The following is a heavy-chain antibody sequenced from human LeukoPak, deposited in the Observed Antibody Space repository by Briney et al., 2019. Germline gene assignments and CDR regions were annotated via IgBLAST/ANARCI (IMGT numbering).Heavy chain of an antibody. D-gene: IGHD6-13*01. CDR2: IYYSGST. V-gene: IGHV4-59*01. CDR1: GGSISSYY. CDR3: ASSKYVYSSSWNFDP. J-gene: IGHJ5*02. Sequence: SETLSLTCTVSGGSISSYYWSWIRQPPGKGLEWIGYIYYSGSTNYNPSLKSRVTISVDTSKNQFSLKLSSVTAADTAVYYCASSKYVYSSSWNFDPWGQGTLVTVSS.